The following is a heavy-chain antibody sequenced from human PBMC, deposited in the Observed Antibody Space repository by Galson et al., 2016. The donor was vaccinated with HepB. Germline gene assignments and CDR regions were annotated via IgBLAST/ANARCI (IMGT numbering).Heavy chain of an antibody. Sequence: SLRLSCAASGFTFADYAISWFRQAPGKGLEWVGFIRNKAYGGATEYAASVKGRFTIARDDSKSIAYLQMNSLKTEDTAVYYCSRDSVKWELFPGVRTDAFDIWGQGAMVTVSS. J-gene: IGHJ3*02. CDR3: SRDSVKWELFPGVRTDAFDI. CDR2: IRNKAYGGAT. V-gene: IGHV3-49*03. D-gene: IGHD1-26*01. CDR1: GFTFADYA.